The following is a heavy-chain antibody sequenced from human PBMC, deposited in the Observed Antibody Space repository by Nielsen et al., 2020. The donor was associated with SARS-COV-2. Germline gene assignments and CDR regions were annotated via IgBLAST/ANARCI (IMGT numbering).Heavy chain of an antibody. Sequence: SETLSLTCTVSGGSISSYYWSWIRQPSGKGLEWIGYIYYSESTNYNPSLKSRVTISVDTSKNQFSLKLSSVTAADTAVYYCARGEAESVYSYGLGYWGQGTLVTVSS. CDR1: GGSISSYY. CDR3: ARGEAESVYSYGLGY. D-gene: IGHD5-18*01. V-gene: IGHV4-59*01. J-gene: IGHJ4*02. CDR2: IYYSEST.